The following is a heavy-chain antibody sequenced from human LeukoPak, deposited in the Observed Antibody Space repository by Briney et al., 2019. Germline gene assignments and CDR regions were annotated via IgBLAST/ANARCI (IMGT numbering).Heavy chain of an antibody. CDR2: IKQDGSEK. V-gene: IGHV3-7*03. Sequence: GGSLRLSCAASGFTFSSYWMSWVRQAPGKGLEWVANIKQDGSEKYYVDSVKGRFTISRDNSKNTLYLQMNSLRAEDTAVYYCARDGGSRVGDAFDIWGQGTMVTVSS. D-gene: IGHD3-10*01. CDR1: GFTFSSYW. J-gene: IGHJ3*02. CDR3: ARDGGSRVGDAFDI.